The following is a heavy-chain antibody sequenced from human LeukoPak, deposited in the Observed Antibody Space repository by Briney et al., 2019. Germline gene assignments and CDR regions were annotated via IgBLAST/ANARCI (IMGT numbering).Heavy chain of an antibody. V-gene: IGHV4-59*01. D-gene: IGHD4-17*01. J-gene: IGHJ3*02. CDR1: GGSISSYY. CDR3: ATSSYGDFHNVFDI. Sequence: SETLSLTCTVSGGSISSYYWGWIRQPPGKGLEWIGYIYYSGSTNYNPSLKSRVTISVDTSKNQFSLKLSSVTAADTAAYYCATSSYGDFHNVFDIWGQGTMVTVSS. CDR2: IYYSGST.